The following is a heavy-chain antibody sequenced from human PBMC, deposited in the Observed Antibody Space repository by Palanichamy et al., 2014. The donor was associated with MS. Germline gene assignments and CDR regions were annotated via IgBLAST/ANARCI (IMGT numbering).Heavy chain of an antibody. CDR1: GDSVSTNSAT. D-gene: IGHD3-10*01. Sequence: QVQLQQSGPGLMKPPDDPPHSPRAISGDSVSTNSATWNWIRQSASGGLEWLGRTYYRSKWYNDYAVSVRSRIAINPDTSKNQVSLHLNSVSPEDTAVYYCVVSRGYMDVWGQGTTVTVSS. CDR2: TYYRSKWYN. J-gene: IGHJ6*02. CDR3: VVSRGYMDV. V-gene: IGHV6-1*01.